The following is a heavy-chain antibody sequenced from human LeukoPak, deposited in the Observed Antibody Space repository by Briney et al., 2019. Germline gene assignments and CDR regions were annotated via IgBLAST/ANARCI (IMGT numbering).Heavy chain of an antibody. CDR1: GGSISSGGYS. J-gene: IGHJ4*02. V-gene: IGHV4-30-2*01. D-gene: IGHD3-10*01. Sequence: KASETLSLTCTVSGGSISSGGYSWSWIRQPPGKGLEWIGYIYHSGSTYYNPSLKSRVTISAARSKNQFSLKLSSVTAADTAMYYCARSYGSGSYYFDYWGQGTLVTVSS. CDR2: IYHSGST. CDR3: ARSYGSGSYYFDY.